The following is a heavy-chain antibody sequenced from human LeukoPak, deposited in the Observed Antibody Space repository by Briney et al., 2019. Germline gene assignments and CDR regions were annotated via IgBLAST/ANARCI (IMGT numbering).Heavy chain of an antibody. CDR1: GFAFSSHE. D-gene: IGHD6-13*01. CDR2: ISSSGSAI. V-gene: IGHV3-48*03. J-gene: IGHJ4*02. Sequence: PGGSLRLSCEASGFAFSSHEMNWVRQAPGKGLEWVSFISSSGSAIYYADIVKGRFTISRDQARNSLYLEMSSPRHEDTAVYYCARDGGTVAVAGDFWGQGTLVTVSS. CDR3: ARDGGTVAVAGDF.